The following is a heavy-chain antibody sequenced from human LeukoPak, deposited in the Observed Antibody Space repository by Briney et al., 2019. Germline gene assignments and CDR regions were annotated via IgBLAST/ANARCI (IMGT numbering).Heavy chain of an antibody. CDR2: INPNSGGT. CDR3: ARDAWLVGATNLYYFDH. CDR1: EYTFTDYY. D-gene: IGHD1-26*01. J-gene: IGHJ4*02. V-gene: IGHV1-2*02. Sequence: GASVKVSCKASEYTFTDYYIHWVRQAPGQGLEWMGWINPNSGGTKYAQEFQGRVTMTRDPSISTAYMELSRLRFDDTAVYYCARDAWLVGATNLYYFDHWGQGTPVTVSS.